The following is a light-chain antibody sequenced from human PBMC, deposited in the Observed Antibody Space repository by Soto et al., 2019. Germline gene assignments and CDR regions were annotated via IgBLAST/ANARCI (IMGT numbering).Light chain of an antibody. V-gene: IGKV3-20*01. J-gene: IGKJ1*01. Sequence: IVLAQSPGTLSLSPGERATLSCRASQSVSSTYLAWYQQKSGQAPSLLIYGTSSRATGIPDRFSGSGSGTDFTLTISRLEPEDFAVYYCQQYGTSTWTFGKGTKVDIK. CDR2: GTS. CDR3: QQYGTSTWT. CDR1: QSVSSTY.